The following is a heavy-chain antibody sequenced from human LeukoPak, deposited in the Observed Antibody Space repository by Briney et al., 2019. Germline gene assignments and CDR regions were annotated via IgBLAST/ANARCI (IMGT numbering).Heavy chain of an antibody. Sequence: ETLSLTCAVYGGSFSGYYWSWIRQPPGKGLEWIGEINHSGSTNYNPSLKSRVTISVDTSKNQFPLKLSSVTAADTAVYYCARDEGIAAAGPFDYWGQGTLVTVSS. D-gene: IGHD6-13*01. J-gene: IGHJ4*02. CDR3: ARDEGIAAAGPFDY. V-gene: IGHV4-34*01. CDR2: INHSGST. CDR1: GGSFSGYY.